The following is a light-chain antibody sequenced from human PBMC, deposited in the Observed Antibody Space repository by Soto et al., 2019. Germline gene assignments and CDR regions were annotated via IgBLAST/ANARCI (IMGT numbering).Light chain of an antibody. CDR3: QQLNSYSFT. CDR2: AAS. V-gene: IGKV1-9*01. J-gene: IGKJ5*01. CDR1: QGISSY. Sequence: DILVTEGPSFMSESVGDRVTITCRASQGISSYLAWYQQKPGKAPKLLIYAASTLQSGVPSRFSGSGSGTDFTLTISSLLPEDFATYDCQQLNSYSFTFGQGTRVEI.